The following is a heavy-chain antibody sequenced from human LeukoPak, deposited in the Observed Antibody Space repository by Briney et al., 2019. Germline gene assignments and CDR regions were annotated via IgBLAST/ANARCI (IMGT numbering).Heavy chain of an antibody. J-gene: IGHJ4*02. CDR2: INHSGNP. CDR1: SLSFSVLY. CDR3: ATRGGPYCSGGSCYRMTLYY. D-gene: IGHD2-15*01. V-gene: IGHV4-34*01. Sequence: SETMSLTSAVYSLSFSVLYWSWIRQPNEGLLEWIGEINHSGNPNYNPSLKSRVTISVDTSKNQFSLKLSSVTAADTAVYYCATRGGPYCSGGSCYRMTLYYWGQGTLVTVSS.